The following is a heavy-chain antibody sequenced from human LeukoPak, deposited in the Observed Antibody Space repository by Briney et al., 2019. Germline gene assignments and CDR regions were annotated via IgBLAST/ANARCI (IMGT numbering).Heavy chain of an antibody. CDR1: GYSFTGYY. D-gene: IGHD6-19*01. J-gene: IGHJ6*03. CDR2: INPNSGGT. CDR3: ARAPVAAEYYYYYYMDV. V-gene: IGHV1-2*02. Sequence: ASVKVSCKASGYSFTGYYMHWVRQAPGQGLEWMGWINPNSGGTNYAQKFQGRVTMTRDTSISTAYMELSRLRSDDTAVYYCARAPVAAEYYYYYYMDVWGKGTTVTVSS.